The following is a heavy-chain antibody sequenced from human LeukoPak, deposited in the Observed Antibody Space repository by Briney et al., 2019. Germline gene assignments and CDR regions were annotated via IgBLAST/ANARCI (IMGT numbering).Heavy chain of an antibody. J-gene: IGHJ4*02. Sequence: GGSLRLSCAASGFTFSSYSMNWVRQAPGKGLEWVSFISSSSSYIYYADSVKGRFTISRDNAKNSLYLQMNSLRAEDTAVYYCARGWYYDSSGYLADSWGQGTLVTVSS. D-gene: IGHD3-22*01. V-gene: IGHV3-21*01. CDR1: GFTFSSYS. CDR2: ISSSSSYI. CDR3: ARGWYYDSSGYLADS.